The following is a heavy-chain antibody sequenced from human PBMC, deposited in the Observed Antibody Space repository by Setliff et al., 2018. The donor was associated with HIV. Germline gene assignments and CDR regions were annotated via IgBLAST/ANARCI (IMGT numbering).Heavy chain of an antibody. V-gene: IGHV3-74*01. Sequence: GGSLRLSCAASGFTFGSQWMHWVRQAPGKGLVWVSRISPDGSVINYAGSVRGRFTISRDNAENTLFLEMNSLSADDTAVYYCVRGSGYYYFDNWGQGALVTVSS. D-gene: IGHD3-22*01. CDR2: ISPDGSVI. CDR3: VRGSGYYYFDN. CDR1: GFTFGSQW. J-gene: IGHJ4*02.